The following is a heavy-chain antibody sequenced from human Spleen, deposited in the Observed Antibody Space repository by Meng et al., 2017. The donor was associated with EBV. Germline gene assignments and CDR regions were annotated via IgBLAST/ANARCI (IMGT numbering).Heavy chain of an antibody. CDR3: ARPFPSWQSPRLDPFGA. Sequence: QVARQRSGPGVVKPSETLSLSCTASGGSINSYYWSWIRQPPGKGLEWIGYIYYTGSTNYNPSLKSRVTVSVDTSKNQFSLRLTSVTAADTAVYYCARPFPSWQSPRLDPFGAWGQGTLVTVSS. J-gene: IGHJ5*02. CDR2: IYYTGST. V-gene: IGHV4-59*08. CDR1: GGSINSYY. D-gene: IGHD6-19*01.